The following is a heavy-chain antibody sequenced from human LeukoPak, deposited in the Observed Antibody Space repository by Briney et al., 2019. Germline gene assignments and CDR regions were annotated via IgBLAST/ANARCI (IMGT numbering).Heavy chain of an antibody. CDR3: ARGRGSSWPYYYYYYMDV. Sequence: SETLSLTCAVYGGSFSGYYWSWIRQPPGKGLEWIGEINHSGSTNYNPSLKSRVTISVDTSKNQFSLKLSSVTAADTAVYYCARGRGSSWPYYYYYYMDVWGKGTTVTVSS. J-gene: IGHJ6*03. CDR1: GGSFSGYY. D-gene: IGHD6-13*01. CDR2: INHSGST. V-gene: IGHV4-34*01.